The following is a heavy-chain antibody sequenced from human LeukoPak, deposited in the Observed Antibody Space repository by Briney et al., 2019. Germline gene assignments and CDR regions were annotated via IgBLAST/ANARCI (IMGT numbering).Heavy chain of an antibody. CDR2: ISYHGSNT. V-gene: IGHV3-30*04. CDR3: ARELPSRGYFDY. Sequence: GRSLRLSCTASEFTFSNYAMHWVRQAPGKRLDWVAVISYHGSNTYYADSVKGRFTISRDNSKSTLFPQMNSLRADDTAVYFCARELPSRGYFDYWGQGTLVTVSS. D-gene: IGHD1-26*01. CDR1: EFTFSNYA. J-gene: IGHJ4*02.